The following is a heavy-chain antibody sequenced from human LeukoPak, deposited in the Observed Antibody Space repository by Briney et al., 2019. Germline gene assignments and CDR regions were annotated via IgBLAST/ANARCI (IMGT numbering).Heavy chain of an antibody. CDR2: IYTSGST. Sequence: SQTLSLTCSVSGGSISSGSYYWNWIRQSAGKGLEWIGRIYTSGSTNYNPSLKSRVTISVNTSNNQFSLKLSSVTAADTAVYFCARGRRGNYDFWSGLIVGNFFDSWGQGTLVTVSS. CDR3: ARGRRGNYDFWSGLIVGNFFDS. CDR1: GGSISSGSYY. V-gene: IGHV4-61*02. J-gene: IGHJ4*02. D-gene: IGHD3-3*01.